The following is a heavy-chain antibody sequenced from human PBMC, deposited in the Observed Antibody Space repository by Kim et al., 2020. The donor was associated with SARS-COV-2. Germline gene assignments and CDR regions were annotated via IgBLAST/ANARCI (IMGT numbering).Heavy chain of an antibody. CDR3: ARGLPLRPMVYTSRTKGMDV. V-gene: IGHV4-34*01. CDR2: ITHSGST. CDR1: GGSFNGYY. Sequence: SETLSLTCAVNGGSFNGYYWTWIRQPPGKGLEWIGEITHSGSTNSHPSLRSRVSMSIDTSKNQFSLRLSSVTAADTAMYYCARGLPLRPMVYTSRTKGMDVWGRGTTVTVSS. D-gene: IGHD2-8*01. J-gene: IGHJ6*02.